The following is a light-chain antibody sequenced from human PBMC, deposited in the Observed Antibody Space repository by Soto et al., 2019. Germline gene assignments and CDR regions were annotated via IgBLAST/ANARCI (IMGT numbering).Light chain of an antibody. Sequence: QSALTQSPSASGSPGQSVTISCIGTSSDVGGYNYVSWYQHHPGKAPKLIIYEVTKRPSGVPDRFSGSRSGTTASLTVSGLQAEDEADYYCQSYDSSLSGRVFGGGTKVTVL. J-gene: IGLJ3*02. CDR3: QSYDSSLSGRV. V-gene: IGLV2-8*01. CDR2: EVT. CDR1: SSDVGGYNY.